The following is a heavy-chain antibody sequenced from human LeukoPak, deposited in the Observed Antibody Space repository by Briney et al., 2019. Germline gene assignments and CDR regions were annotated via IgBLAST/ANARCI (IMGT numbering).Heavy chain of an antibody. J-gene: IGHJ3*02. Sequence: PGGSLRLSCAASGFTFDDYAMHWVRQAPGKGLEWVSGISWNSGSIGYADSVKGRFTISRDNAKNSLYLQMNSLRAEDTALYYCAKDVIAVAGEGGAFDIWGQGTMVTVSS. V-gene: IGHV3-9*01. D-gene: IGHD6-19*01. CDR3: AKDVIAVAGEGGAFDI. CDR2: ISWNSGSI. CDR1: GFTFDDYA.